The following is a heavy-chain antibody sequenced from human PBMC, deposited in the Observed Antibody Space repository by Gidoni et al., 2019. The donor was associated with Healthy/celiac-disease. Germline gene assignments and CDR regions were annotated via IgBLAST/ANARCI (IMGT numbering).Heavy chain of an antibody. CDR1: GGTFSSYA. Sequence: QVQLVQSGAEVTKPGSSVKVSCMASGGTFSSYAITWLRQAPGQGLEWMGRITPILGIANYAQKFQGRVTITADKSTSTAYMELSSLRSEDTAVYYCAREMSRDIVVVVAATGAFDIWGQGTMVTVSS. J-gene: IGHJ3*02. CDR3: AREMSRDIVVVVAATGAFDI. V-gene: IGHV1-69*04. D-gene: IGHD2-15*01. CDR2: ITPILGIA.